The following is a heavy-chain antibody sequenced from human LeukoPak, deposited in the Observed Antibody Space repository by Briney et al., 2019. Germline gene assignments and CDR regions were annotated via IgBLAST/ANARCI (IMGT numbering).Heavy chain of an antibody. CDR3: AKDIIAGDYVFDH. V-gene: IGHV3-23*01. CDR2: ISGGGDIA. D-gene: IGHD4-17*01. J-gene: IGHJ4*02. CDR1: GFTFRSYV. Sequence: GGSLRLSCAASGFTFRSYVMSWVRQAPGKGLEWVSISGGGDIADYADSVKGRFTLSRDISKNTLYLQMNSLRPEDTAVYYCAKDIIAGDYVFDHWGQGTWSPSPQ.